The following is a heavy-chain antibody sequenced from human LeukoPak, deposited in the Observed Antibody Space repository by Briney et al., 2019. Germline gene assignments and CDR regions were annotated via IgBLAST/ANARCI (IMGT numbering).Heavy chain of an antibody. CDR1: GYTFISYY. J-gene: IGHJ3*01. V-gene: IGHV1-46*01. Sequence: ASVKVSCKASGYTFISYYMHWVRQAPGQGLEWMGIINPSGGSTSYAQKFQGRVTMTRDTSTSTVYMELSSLRSEDTAVYYCARDRPPLNAFDVWGQGTMVTVSS. CDR2: INPSGGST. CDR3: ARDRPPLNAFDV.